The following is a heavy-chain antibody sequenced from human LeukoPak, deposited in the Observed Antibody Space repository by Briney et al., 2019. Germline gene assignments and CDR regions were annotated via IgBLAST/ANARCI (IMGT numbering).Heavy chain of an antibody. D-gene: IGHD7-27*01. Sequence: GGPLRLSCAASGFTYSSYIMNWVRQAPGKGLERVSYISISSSTIYYADSVKGRFTISRDNAKNSLYLQMNSLRAEDTAVYYCAREQTGVGALDYWGQGTLVTVSS. V-gene: IGHV3-48*01. CDR1: GFTYSSYI. CDR3: AREQTGVGALDY. CDR2: ISISSSTI. J-gene: IGHJ4*02.